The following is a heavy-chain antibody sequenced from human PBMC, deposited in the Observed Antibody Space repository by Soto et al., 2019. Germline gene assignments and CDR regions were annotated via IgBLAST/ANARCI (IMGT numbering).Heavy chain of an antibody. V-gene: IGHV4-59*12. Sequence: SETLSLTCTVSGGSISSYYWSWIRQPPGKGLEWIGYIYYSGSTNYNPSLKSRVTISVDTSKNQFSLKLSSVTAADTAVYYCARAKGPDYYGSGSYYNEQFDYWGQGTLVTVSS. CDR1: GGSISSYY. CDR3: ARAKGPDYYGSGSYYNEQFDY. CDR2: IYYSGST. J-gene: IGHJ4*02. D-gene: IGHD3-10*01.